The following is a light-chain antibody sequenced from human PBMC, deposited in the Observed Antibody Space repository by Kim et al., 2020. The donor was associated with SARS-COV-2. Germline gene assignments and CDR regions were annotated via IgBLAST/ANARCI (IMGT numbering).Light chain of an antibody. J-gene: IGKJ1*01. CDR1: QTINSN. CDR2: EAS. Sequence: PGERVTLSCRASQTINSNLAWYQQKPGQAPRLLIYEASTRATDVPARFSGSGSGTEFTLTISSLQSEDFAVYYCQHYHDWPPWTFGQGTKVDIK. V-gene: IGKV3-15*01. CDR3: QHYHDWPPWT.